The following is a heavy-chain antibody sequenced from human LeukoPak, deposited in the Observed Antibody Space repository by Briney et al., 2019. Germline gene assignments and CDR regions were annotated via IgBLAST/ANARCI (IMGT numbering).Heavy chain of an antibody. V-gene: IGHV4-4*07. CDR2: IYTSGST. Sequence: SEXLSLTCTVSGGSISSYYWSWIPQPAGKGLEWIGRIYTSGSTNYNPSLKSRVTMSVDTSKNQFSLKLSSVTAADTAVYYCARRGPYSGSYDYWGQGTLVTVSS. CDR1: GGSISSYY. D-gene: IGHD1-26*01. CDR3: ARRGPYSGSYDY. J-gene: IGHJ4*02.